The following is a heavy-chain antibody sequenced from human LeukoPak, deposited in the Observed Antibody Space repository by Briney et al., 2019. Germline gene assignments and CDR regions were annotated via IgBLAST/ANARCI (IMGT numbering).Heavy chain of an antibody. V-gene: IGHV4-59*01. J-gene: IGHJ4*02. Sequence: PSETLSLTCSVSGDSMSGYYWSWIRQPPGKGLEWIGYMYYSGATSYNPSLKSRVTISVDTSKNQFSLKLSSVTAADTAVYYCARGGPWGYDPDGYFDYWGQGTLVTVSS. CDR3: ARGGPWGYDPDGYFDY. D-gene: IGHD7-27*01. CDR1: GDSMSGYY. CDR2: MYYSGAT.